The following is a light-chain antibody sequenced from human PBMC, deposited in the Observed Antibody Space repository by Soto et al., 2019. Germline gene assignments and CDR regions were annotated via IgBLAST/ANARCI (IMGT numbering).Light chain of an antibody. CDR2: GAS. CDR1: QSVTSSY. Sequence: EIVLTQSPGTLSLSPGERATLSCRANQSVTSSYLAWYQQKPGQAPRLLIYGASSRATGIPDRFSGSGSGTDFTLTISRLQPEDFAVYYCQQYGDLPWTFGQGTRVEIK. V-gene: IGKV3-20*01. CDR3: QQYGDLPWT. J-gene: IGKJ1*01.